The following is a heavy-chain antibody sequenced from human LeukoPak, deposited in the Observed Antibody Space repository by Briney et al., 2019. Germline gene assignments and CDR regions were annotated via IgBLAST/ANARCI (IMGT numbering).Heavy chain of an antibody. J-gene: IGHJ4*02. CDR3: ARNFDS. D-gene: IGHD2/OR15-2a*01. Sequence: SGGSLRLSCAASGFTFSTYAVNWVRQAPGKGLEWVSAISSSGGTTYYADSVKGRFSISRDNSKNTLYLRMNSLRAEDTAVYYCARNFDSWGQGTLVTVSS. CDR1: GFTFSTYA. CDR2: ISSSGGTT. V-gene: IGHV3-23*01.